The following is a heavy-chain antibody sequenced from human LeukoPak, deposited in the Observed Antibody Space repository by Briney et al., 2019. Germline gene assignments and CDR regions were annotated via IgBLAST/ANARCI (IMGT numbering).Heavy chain of an antibody. CDR3: ARDVEYSSSSSDY. D-gene: IGHD6-6*01. Sequence: GASVKVSCKAAGGTFSSYAISWVRQAPGQGLEWMGGIIPIFGTANYAQKFQGRVTITADESTSTAYMELSSLRSEDTAVYYCARDVEYSSSSSDYWGQGTLVTVSS. J-gene: IGHJ4*02. CDR1: GGTFSSYA. CDR2: IIPIFGTA. V-gene: IGHV1-69*01.